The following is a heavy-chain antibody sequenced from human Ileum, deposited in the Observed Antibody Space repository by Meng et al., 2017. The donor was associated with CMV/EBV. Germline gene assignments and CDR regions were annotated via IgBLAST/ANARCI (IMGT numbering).Heavy chain of an antibody. D-gene: IGHD2-8*01. CDR3: ARDHCTTINCPDAFDI. CDR2: IKQDGSEK. Sequence: GGSLRLSCAASGFSFSTNWMNWVRQAPGKGLEWVANIKQDGSEKNYVDSVKGRFTISRDNAKSSLYLQMNSLRVEDSAAYFCARDHCTTINCPDAFDIWGQGTMVTVSS. V-gene: IGHV3-7*01. J-gene: IGHJ3*02. CDR1: GFSFSTNW.